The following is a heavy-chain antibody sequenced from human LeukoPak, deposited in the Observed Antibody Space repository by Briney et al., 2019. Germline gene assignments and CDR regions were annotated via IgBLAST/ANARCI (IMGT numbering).Heavy chain of an antibody. D-gene: IGHD1-26*01. CDR1: GGSISSSSYY. J-gene: IGHJ4*02. CDR2: IYYSGGT. Sequence: SSETLSLTCTVSGGSISSSSYYWGWIRQPPGEGLEWIGSIYYSGGTYYNPSLKSRVTISVDTSKNQFSLKLSSVTAADTAVYYCARGGSGSYYATRYFDYWGQGTLVTVSS. CDR3: ARGGSGSYYATRYFDY. V-gene: IGHV4-39*07.